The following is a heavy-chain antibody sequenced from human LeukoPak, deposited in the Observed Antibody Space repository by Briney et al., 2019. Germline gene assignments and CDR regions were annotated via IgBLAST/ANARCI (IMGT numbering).Heavy chain of an antibody. J-gene: IGHJ4*02. Sequence: PGGSLRLSCAASGFTFSSYSMNWVRQAPGKGLEWVSSISSSSSYIYYADSVKGRFTISRDNAKNSLYLQMNSLRAEDTALYYCAKDISSAQRVFDYWGQGTLVTISS. CDR3: AKDISSAQRVFDY. D-gene: IGHD3-3*02. CDR1: GFTFSSYS. CDR2: ISSSSSYI. V-gene: IGHV3-21*04.